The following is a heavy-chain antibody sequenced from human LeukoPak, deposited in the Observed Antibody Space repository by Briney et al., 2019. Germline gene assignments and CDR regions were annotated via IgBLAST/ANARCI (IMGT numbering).Heavy chain of an antibody. CDR3: ARGSLWFGELELHY. D-gene: IGHD3-10*01. V-gene: IGHV4-30-2*01. CDR2: IYHSGST. CDR1: GGSISSGGYS. J-gene: IGHJ4*02. Sequence: SETLSLTCAVSGGSISSGGYSWSWIRQPPGKGLEWIGYIYHSGSTYYNPSLKSRVTISVDRSKNQFSLKLSSVTAADTAVYYCARGSLWFGELELHYWGQGTLVTVSS.